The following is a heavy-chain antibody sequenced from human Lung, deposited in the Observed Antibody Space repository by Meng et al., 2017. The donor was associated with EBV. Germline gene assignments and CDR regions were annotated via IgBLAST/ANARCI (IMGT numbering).Heavy chain of an antibody. Sequence: VQLVQSGGEVKKPGASVKVSCKASAYTCAGYYLHWVRQAPGQGLEWMGRINPNSGGANYAQKFQGRVTMTRDTSISTAYMELSRLRSDDTAVYYCAREGLVGDLRYFDLWGRGTLVTVSS. D-gene: IGHD3-16*01. CDR1: AYTCAGYY. CDR3: AREGLVGDLRYFDL. J-gene: IGHJ2*01. CDR2: INPNSGGA. V-gene: IGHV1-2*06.